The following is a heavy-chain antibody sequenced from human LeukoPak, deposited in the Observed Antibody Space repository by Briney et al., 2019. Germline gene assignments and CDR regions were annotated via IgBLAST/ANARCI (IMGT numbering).Heavy chain of an antibody. V-gene: IGHV3-33*06. J-gene: IGHJ4*02. CDR2: IWYDGSNK. D-gene: IGHD5-18*01. Sequence: PGRSLRLSCAASGFTFSSYGMHWVRQAPGKGLEWVAVIWYDGSNKYYADSVKGRFTIFRDNSKNTLYLQMNSLRAEDTAVYYCAKVLWTGGGYSYGLDYWGQGTLVTVSS. CDR1: GFTFSSYG. CDR3: AKVLWTGGGYSYGLDY.